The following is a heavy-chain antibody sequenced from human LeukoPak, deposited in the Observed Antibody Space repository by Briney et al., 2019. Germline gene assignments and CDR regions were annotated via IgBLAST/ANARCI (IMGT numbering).Heavy chain of an antibody. CDR1: GDSISRNNAA. Sequence: SQTLSLTCAISGDSISRNNAAWNWLRQSPSRGLEWLVRTYYRSKWHSDYAESVRTRATINPDTSKHRFSLQLSSVTPEDTAVYYCARDGHWYFDLWGRGTLVTVSS. CDR2: TYYRSKWHS. CDR3: ARDGHWYFDL. J-gene: IGHJ2*01. V-gene: IGHV6-1*01.